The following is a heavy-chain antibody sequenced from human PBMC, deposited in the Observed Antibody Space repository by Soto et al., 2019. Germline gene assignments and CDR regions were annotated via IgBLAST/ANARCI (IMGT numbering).Heavy chain of an antibody. CDR2: ISSSSSYI. D-gene: IGHD6-6*01. V-gene: IGHV3-21*01. J-gene: IGHJ4*02. CDR3: ARVSDIAARPMIKQTGDY. CDR1: GFTFSSYS. Sequence: EVQLVESGGGLVKPGGSLRLSCAASGFTFSSYSMNWVRQAPGKGLEWVSSISSSSSYIYYADSVKGRFTISRDNAKNSLYLQMNSLRAEDSAVYYCARVSDIAARPMIKQTGDYWGQGTLVTVSS.